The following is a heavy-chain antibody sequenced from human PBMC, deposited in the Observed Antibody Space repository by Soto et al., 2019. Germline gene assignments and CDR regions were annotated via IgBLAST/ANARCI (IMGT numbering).Heavy chain of an antibody. D-gene: IGHD3-22*01. V-gene: IGHV1-69*13. CDR1: GGTFSSYA. CDR2: IIPIFGTA. CDR3: ARARITMIVVVIIDAFDI. Sequence: GASVKVSCKASGGTFSSYAISRVRQAPGQGLEWMGGIIPIFGTANYAQKFQGRVTITADESTSTAYMELSSLRSEDTAVYYCARARITMIVVVIIDAFDIWGQGTMVTVSS. J-gene: IGHJ3*02.